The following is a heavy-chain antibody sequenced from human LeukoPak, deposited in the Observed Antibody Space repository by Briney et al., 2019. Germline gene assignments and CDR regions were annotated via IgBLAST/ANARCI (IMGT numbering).Heavy chain of an antibody. J-gene: IGHJ6*02. CDR2: ISAYNGNT. D-gene: IGHD3-22*01. CDR1: GYTFTSYG. CDR3: ARVTSGYVWPPAYYYGMDV. V-gene: IGHV1-18*01. Sequence: ASVKVSCKASGYTFTSYGISWVRQAPGQGLEWMGWISAYNGNTNYAQTLQGRVTMTTDTSTSTAYLELRSLRSDDTAVYYCARVTSGYVWPPAYYYGMDVWGQGTTVTVAS.